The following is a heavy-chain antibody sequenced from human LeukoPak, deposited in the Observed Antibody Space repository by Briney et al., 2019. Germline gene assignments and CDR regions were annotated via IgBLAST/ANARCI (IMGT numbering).Heavy chain of an antibody. CDR1: GFTFSTYS. D-gene: IGHD3-22*01. V-gene: IGHV3-48*02. CDR2: INSNSGTK. Sequence: GGSLRLSCAASGFTFSTYSMNWVRQAPGQGLEWVSYINSNSGTKYYADSVKGRFAISRDNGKNSLYLQMNNLRDEDTAVYYCARQRFDSTASPCDNWGQGTLVTVSS. CDR3: ARQRFDSTASPCDN. J-gene: IGHJ4*02.